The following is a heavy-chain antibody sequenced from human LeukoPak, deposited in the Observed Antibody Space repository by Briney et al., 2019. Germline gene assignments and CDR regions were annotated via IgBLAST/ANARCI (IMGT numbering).Heavy chain of an antibody. J-gene: IGHJ4*02. Sequence: PSETLSLTCTVSGGSISSSSYYWGWIRQPPGEGLEWIGSINYSGSTYKNPSLKSRVTTSVDTSKNQFSLKLSSVTAADTAVYYCARSPMVRGVTVLFYFDYWGREPWSPSPQ. CDR1: GGSISSSSYY. V-gene: IGHV4-39*01. CDR2: INYSGST. D-gene: IGHD3-10*01. CDR3: ARSPMVRGVTVLFYFDY.